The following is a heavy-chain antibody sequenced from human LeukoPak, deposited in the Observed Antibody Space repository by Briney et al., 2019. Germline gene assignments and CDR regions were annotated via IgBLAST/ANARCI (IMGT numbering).Heavy chain of an antibody. CDR1: GFTFSSYW. CDR3: ARGMGSSGWLANFDY. CDR2: INTDGSST. J-gene: IGHJ4*02. V-gene: IGHV3-74*01. Sequence: PGGSLRLSCAASGFTFSSYWMHWVRQAPGKGLVWVSRINTDGSSTNYADSVKGRFTISRDNAKNTLYLQMNSLRAEDTAVYYCARGMGSSGWLANFDYWGQGTLVTVSS. D-gene: IGHD6-19*01.